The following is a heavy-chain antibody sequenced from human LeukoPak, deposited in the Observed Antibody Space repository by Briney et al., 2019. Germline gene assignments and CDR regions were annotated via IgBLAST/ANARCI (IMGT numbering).Heavy chain of an antibody. D-gene: IGHD3-22*01. CDR3: ASRIYYDSSGYLDY. Sequence: PSETLSLTCTVSGGSISSSSYYWGWIRQPPGKGLEWIGSIYYSGSTYYNPSLKSRVTISVDTSKNQFSLKLSSVTAADTAVYYCASRIYYDSSGYLDYWGQGTLVTVSS. CDR1: GGSISSSSYY. V-gene: IGHV4-39*07. J-gene: IGHJ4*02. CDR2: IYYSGST.